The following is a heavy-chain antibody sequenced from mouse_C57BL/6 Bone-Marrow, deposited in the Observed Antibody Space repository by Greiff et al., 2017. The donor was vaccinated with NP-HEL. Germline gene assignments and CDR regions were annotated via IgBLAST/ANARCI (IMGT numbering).Heavy chain of an antibody. V-gene: IGHV1-18*01. CDR2: INPNNGGT. D-gene: IGHD1-1*01. CDR1: GYTFTDYN. Sequence: EVKVVESGPELVKPGASVKIPCKASGYTFTDYNMDWVKQSHGKSLEWIGDINPNNGGTIYNQKFKGKATLTVDKSSSTAYMELRSLTSEDTAVYYCARGLMDYYGSPFDYWGQGTTLTVSS. J-gene: IGHJ2*01. CDR3: ARGLMDYYGSPFDY.